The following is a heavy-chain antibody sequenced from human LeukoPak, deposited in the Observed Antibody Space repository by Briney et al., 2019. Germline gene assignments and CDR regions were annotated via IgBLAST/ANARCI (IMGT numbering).Heavy chain of an antibody. D-gene: IGHD3-22*01. V-gene: IGHV4-34*01. CDR2: INHSGNT. CDR3: ARSKDGSGFAAY. J-gene: IGHJ4*02. Sequence: PSETLSLTCAVYGGSFSGYYWTWIRQPPGKGLEWLGEINHSGNTNYNPSLKSRVAISVDTSKNQFSLKLSSVIAADPAMYYCARSKDGSGFAAYWGQGTQVTVSS. CDR1: GGSFSGYY.